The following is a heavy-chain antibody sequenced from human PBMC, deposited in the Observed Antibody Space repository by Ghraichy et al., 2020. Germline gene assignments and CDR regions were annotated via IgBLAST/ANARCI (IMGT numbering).Heavy chain of an antibody. D-gene: IGHD3-3*01. V-gene: IGHV3-23*01. CDR1: GFTFSSYA. Sequence: GGSLRLSCAASGFTFSSYAMSWVRQAPGKRLEWVSAISGSGGSTYYADSVKGRFTISRDNSKNTLYLQMNSLRAEDTAVYYCAKDVTIFGVVANWFDPWGQGTLVTVSS. J-gene: IGHJ5*02. CDR2: ISGSGGST. CDR3: AKDVTIFGVVANWFDP.